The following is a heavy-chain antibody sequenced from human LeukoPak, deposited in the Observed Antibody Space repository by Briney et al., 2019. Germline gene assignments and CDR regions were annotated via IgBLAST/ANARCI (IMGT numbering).Heavy chain of an antibody. CDR2: ISYHGSNK. D-gene: IGHD3-22*01. Sequence: GGSLRLSCAASGFTFSSYAMHWVRQAPGKGLEWVAVISYHGSNKYYADSVKGRFTISRDNSKNTLYLQMNSQRAEDTAVYYCAKDRDYYDSSGYFWFDPWGQGTLVTVSS. J-gene: IGHJ5*02. CDR3: AKDRDYYDSSGYFWFDP. CDR1: GFTFSSYA. V-gene: IGHV3-30*04.